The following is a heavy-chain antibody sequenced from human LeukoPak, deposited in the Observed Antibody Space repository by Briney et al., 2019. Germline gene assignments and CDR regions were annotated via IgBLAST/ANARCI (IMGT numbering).Heavy chain of an antibody. J-gene: IGHJ6*02. Sequence: GGSLRLSCAASGFTFSSYGMHWVRQAPGKGLEWAAVISYDGSNKYYADSVKGRFTISRDNSKNTLYFQMNSLRAEDTAVYYCASFYHYGMDVWGQGTTVTVSS. CDR2: ISYDGSNK. D-gene: IGHD3-16*02. CDR1: GFTFSSYG. V-gene: IGHV3-30*03. CDR3: ASFYHYGMDV.